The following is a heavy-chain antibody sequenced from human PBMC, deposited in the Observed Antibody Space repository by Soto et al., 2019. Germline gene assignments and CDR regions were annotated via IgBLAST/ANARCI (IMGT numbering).Heavy chain of an antibody. CDR1: GFTFSSYA. Sequence: PGGSLRLSCAASGFTFSSYAMSWVRQAPGKGLEWVSATSGSGGSTYYADSVKGRFTISRDNSKNTLYLQMNSLRAEDTAVYYCAKDQAWLQYAFDIWGQGTMVTVSS. V-gene: IGHV3-23*01. CDR3: AKDQAWLQYAFDI. J-gene: IGHJ3*02. D-gene: IGHD5-12*01. CDR2: TSGSGGST.